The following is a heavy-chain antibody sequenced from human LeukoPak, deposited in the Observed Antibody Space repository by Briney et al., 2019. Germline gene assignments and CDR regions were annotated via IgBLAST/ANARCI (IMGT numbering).Heavy chain of an antibody. Sequence: ASVKVSCKASGYTFTGYYMHWVRQAPGQGLEWMGWINPSGGSTSYAQKFQGRVTMTRDTSTSTVYMELSSLRSEDTAVYYCARDPHGDYWLDPWGQGTLVTVSS. J-gene: IGHJ5*02. CDR2: INPSGGST. CDR1: GYTFTGYY. CDR3: ARDPHGDYWLDP. D-gene: IGHD4-17*01. V-gene: IGHV1-46*01.